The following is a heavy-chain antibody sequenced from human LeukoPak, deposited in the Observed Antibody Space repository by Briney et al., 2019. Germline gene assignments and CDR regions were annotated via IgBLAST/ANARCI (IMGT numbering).Heavy chain of an antibody. CDR1: GYTFTSYG. V-gene: IGHV1-18*01. Sequence: ASVKVSCKASGYTFTSYGISWVRQAPGQGLEWMGWISAYNGNTNYAQKLQGRVTMTTDTSTSTAHMELRSLRSEDTAVYYCARVTSLRSYYYYYGMDVWGQGTTVTVSS. CDR3: ARVTSLRSYYYYYGMDV. D-gene: IGHD3-3*01. CDR2: ISAYNGNT. J-gene: IGHJ6*02.